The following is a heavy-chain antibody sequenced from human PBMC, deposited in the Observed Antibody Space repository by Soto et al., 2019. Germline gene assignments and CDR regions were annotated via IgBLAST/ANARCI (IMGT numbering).Heavy chain of an antibody. D-gene: IGHD2-15*01. V-gene: IGHV1-2*04. CDR3: AREDCSGGSCSPYYYYYGMDV. CDR1: GYTFTGYY. Sequence: GASVKVSCKASGYTFTGYYMHWVRQAPGQGLEWMGWINPNSGGTNYAQKFQGWVTMTRDTSISTAYMELSRLRSDDTAVYYCAREDCSGGSCSPYYYYYGMDVWGQGTTVTVSS. J-gene: IGHJ6*02. CDR2: INPNSGGT.